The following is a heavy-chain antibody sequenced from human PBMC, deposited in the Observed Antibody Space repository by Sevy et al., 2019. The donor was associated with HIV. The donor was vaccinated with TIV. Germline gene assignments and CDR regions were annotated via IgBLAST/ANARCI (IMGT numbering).Heavy chain of an antibody. V-gene: IGHV3-53*01. D-gene: IGHD2-15*01. J-gene: IGHJ5*02. Sequence: GGSLRLSCVVSGFDIRSNYMSWVRQAPGQGLEWVSHIYAGRTGYYADSVKGRFTFSRDDSKNTVSLQMRSLRVEDAAVFYCAREYCSRGSCFFDHWGQGIQVTVSS. CDR2: IYAGRTG. CDR1: GFDIRSNY. CDR3: AREYCSRGSCFFDH.